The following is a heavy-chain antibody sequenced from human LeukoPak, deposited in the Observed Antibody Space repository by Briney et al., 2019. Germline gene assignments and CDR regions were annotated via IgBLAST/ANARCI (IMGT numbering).Heavy chain of an antibody. CDR3: ARDYGDYEDYMDV. CDR2: ISSSSSTI. J-gene: IGHJ6*03. Sequence: GGSLRLSCAGSGFSFSSYSMNWVRQAPGKGLEWVSYISSSSSTIYYADSVKGRFTISRDNAKNSLYLQMNSLRAEDTAVYYCARDYGDYEDYMDVWGKGTTVTVSS. CDR1: GFSFSSYS. V-gene: IGHV3-48*01. D-gene: IGHD4-17*01.